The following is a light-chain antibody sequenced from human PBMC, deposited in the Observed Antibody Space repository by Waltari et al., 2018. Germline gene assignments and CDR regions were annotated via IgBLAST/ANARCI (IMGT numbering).Light chain of an antibody. CDR2: GNS. J-gene: IGLJ2*01. CDR3: QSYDSSPGVV. V-gene: IGLV1-40*01. Sequence: QSVLTQPPSVSGAPGPRVTISCTGSSSNIGAGYDLHWYQQLPGTAPKLLLHGNSNRPSGVPDRFSGSKSGTSASLAITGLQAKDEADYYCQSYDSSPGVVFGGGTKLTVL. CDR1: SSNIGAGYD.